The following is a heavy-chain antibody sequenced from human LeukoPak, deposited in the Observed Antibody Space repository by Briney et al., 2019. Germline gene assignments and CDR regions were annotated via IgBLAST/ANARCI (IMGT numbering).Heavy chain of an antibody. CDR2: INPNSGGT. Sequence: ASVKVSCKASGYTFTGYYMHWVRQAPGQGLEWMGWINPNSGGTNYAQKFQGRVTMTRDTSISTAYMELSRLRSDDTAVYYCARGKQLRYFDWFPRSYFDYWGQGTLVTVSS. CDR3: ARGKQLRYFDWFPRSYFDY. CDR1: GYTFTGYY. J-gene: IGHJ4*02. V-gene: IGHV1-2*02. D-gene: IGHD3-9*01.